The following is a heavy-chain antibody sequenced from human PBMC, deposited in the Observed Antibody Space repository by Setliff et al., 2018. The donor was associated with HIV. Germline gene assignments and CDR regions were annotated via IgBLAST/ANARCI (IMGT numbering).Heavy chain of an antibody. J-gene: IGHJ4*02. CDR3: ARYSSWVDY. CDR2: ISGSSSPI. CDR1: GLTFSTHS. Sequence: LRLSCAASGLTFSTHSMNWVRQAPGKGLEWVSYISGSSSPIYYADSVKGRFTISRDNSKNTLYLQMNSLRAEDTAVYYCARYSSWVDYWGQGTLVTVSS. V-gene: IGHV3-48*01. D-gene: IGHD6-6*01.